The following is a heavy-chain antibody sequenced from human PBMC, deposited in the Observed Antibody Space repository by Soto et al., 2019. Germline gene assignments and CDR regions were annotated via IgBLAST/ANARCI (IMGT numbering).Heavy chain of an antibody. CDR3: ARGPAAAGTFDY. V-gene: IGHV4-30-2*01. CDR1: GGSISSGGYS. CDR2: IYHSGST. Sequence: SETLSLTCAVSGGSISSGGYSWSWIRQPPGKGLEWIGYIYHSGSTYYNPSLKSRVTISVDRSKNQFSLKLSSVTAADTAVYYCARGPAAAGTFDYWGQGTLVTVSS. D-gene: IGHD6-13*01. J-gene: IGHJ4*02.